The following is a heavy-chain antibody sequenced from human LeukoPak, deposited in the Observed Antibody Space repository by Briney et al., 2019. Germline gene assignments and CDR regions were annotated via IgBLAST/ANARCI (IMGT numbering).Heavy chain of an antibody. Sequence: GGSLRLSCVVSGFTFSSYGMHWVRQAPGKGLEWVAVISYDGSNKYYADSVKGRFTISRDNSKNTLYLQMNSLRAEDTAVYYCAKEFHEIILRQSLHCSSTSCYLADGMDVWGQGTTVTVSS. CDR3: AKEFHEIILRQSLHCSSTSCYLADGMDV. CDR1: GFTFSSYG. CDR2: ISYDGSNK. V-gene: IGHV3-30*18. D-gene: IGHD2-2*01. J-gene: IGHJ6*02.